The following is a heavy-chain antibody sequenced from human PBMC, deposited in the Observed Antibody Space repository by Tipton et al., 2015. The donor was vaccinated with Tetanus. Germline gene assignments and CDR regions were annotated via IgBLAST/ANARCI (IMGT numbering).Heavy chain of an antibody. CDR2: IDPNSGGT. V-gene: IGHV1-2*02. J-gene: IGHJ6*02. D-gene: IGHD3-22*01. Sequence: QVQLVQSGAEVKKLGASVKVSCKASGYTFTGYYIYWVRQAPGQGLEWMGWIDPNSGGTVYAQKFQGRVTMTRDTSISTAYMELRSLRSDDTAVYYCARDRGDYIYYGMDVWGPGTTVTVS. CDR1: GYTFTGYY. CDR3: ARDRGDYIYYGMDV.